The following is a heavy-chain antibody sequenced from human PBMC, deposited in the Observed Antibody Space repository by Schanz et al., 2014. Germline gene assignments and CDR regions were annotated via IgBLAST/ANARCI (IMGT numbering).Heavy chain of an antibody. D-gene: IGHD2-2*01. J-gene: IGHJ5*02. CDR2: ISPYNGNT. Sequence: QVQLVQSGAEVRKPGASVKVSCKASGYTFISYGISWVRQAPGQGLEWMGWISPYNGNTNYAPKVQGRVTMTTDTSTGTAYMELRSLRSDDTAVYYCARDRRRYCSTASCLHDNWFDPWGQGTLVIVSS. CDR1: GYTFISYG. CDR3: ARDRRRYCSTASCLHDNWFDP. V-gene: IGHV1-18*01.